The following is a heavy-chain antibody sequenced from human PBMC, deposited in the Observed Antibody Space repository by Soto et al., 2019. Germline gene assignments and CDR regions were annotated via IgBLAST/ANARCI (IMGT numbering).Heavy chain of an antibody. D-gene: IGHD3-16*02. CDR3: ARAIVDGSLAFDI. CDR2: IYYSGST. Sequence: PSETLSLTCTVSGGSISSGGYYWSWIRQHPGKGLEWIGYIYYSGSTYYNPSLKSRVTISVDTSKNQFSLKLSSVTAADTAVYYCARAIVDGSLAFDISGQGTMVTVSS. V-gene: IGHV4-31*03. J-gene: IGHJ3*02. CDR1: GGSISSGGYY.